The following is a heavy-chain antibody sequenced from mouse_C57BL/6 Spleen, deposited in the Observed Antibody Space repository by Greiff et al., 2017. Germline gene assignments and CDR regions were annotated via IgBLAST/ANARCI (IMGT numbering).Heavy chain of an antibody. CDR2: IYPGSGST. V-gene: IGHV1-55*01. J-gene: IGHJ4*01. D-gene: IGHD2-10*01. CDR3: ARSYSFYYAMDY. CDR1: GYTFTSSW. Sequence: QVQLQQPGAELVKPGASVKMSCTASGYTFTSSWITWVKQRPGQGLEWIGDIYPGSGSTYYNEKFKSKSTLTVETSSSTAYMQLSSLTSEDTAVYYGARSYSFYYAMDYWGQGTSVTVSS.